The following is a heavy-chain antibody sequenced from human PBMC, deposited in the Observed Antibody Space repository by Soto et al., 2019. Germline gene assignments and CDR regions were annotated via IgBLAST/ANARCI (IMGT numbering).Heavy chain of an antibody. D-gene: IGHD3-10*01. J-gene: IGHJ3*02. CDR3: ARRGMSKIGFDT. CDR2: FNPSGDAT. Sequence: QVQLVQSGAEVKKPGTSVKVSYKASGYIFSNYYMHWVRQAPGQGLEWMGVFNPSGDATHYAQSFQGRVSVTRDTSTSTVYMELSTLTSEDTAVYYCARRGMSKIGFDTWGQGTMVTVSS. V-gene: IGHV1-46*01. CDR1: GYIFSNYY.